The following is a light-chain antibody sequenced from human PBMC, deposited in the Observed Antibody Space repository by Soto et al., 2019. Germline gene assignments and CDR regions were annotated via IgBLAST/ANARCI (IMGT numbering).Light chain of an antibody. CDR2: EVS. CDR1: SSDIGGYDY. J-gene: IGLJ2*01. Sequence: QSALTQPASVSGSPGQSIAISYTGTSSDIGGYDYVSWYQQHPGKAPKLMIYEVSNRPSGVSNRFSGSKSGNTASLTISGLPAEDAADYYCSSYTTSSTRVFGGGTKLTVL. CDR3: SSYTTSSTRV. V-gene: IGLV2-14*01.